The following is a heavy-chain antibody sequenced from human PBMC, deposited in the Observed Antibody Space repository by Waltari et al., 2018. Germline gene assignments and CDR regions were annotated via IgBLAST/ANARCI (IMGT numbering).Heavy chain of an antibody. CDR2: LSSRSITI. CDR3: ARDLGIAARWTKGYYYGMDV. CDR1: GFTFSSYS. Sequence: EVQLVESGGGLVQPGGSLRLSCAASGFTFSSYSMNWVRQAPGKGLEWVSYLSSRSITIYYADSVKGRFTISRDNAKNSLYLQMNSLRAEDTAVYYCARDLGIAARWTKGYYYGMDVWGQGTTVTVSS. J-gene: IGHJ6*02. V-gene: IGHV3-48*01. D-gene: IGHD6-6*01.